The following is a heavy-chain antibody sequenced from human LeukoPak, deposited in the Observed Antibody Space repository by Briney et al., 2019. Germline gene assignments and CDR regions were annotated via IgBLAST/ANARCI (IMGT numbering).Heavy chain of an antibody. J-gene: IGHJ4*02. CDR1: GFPFSSYG. CDR2: ISYDGSNK. CDR3: AKEAGGSYSFDY. V-gene: IGHV3-30*18. D-gene: IGHD1-26*01. Sequence: PGGSLRLSCAASGFPFSSYGMHWVRQAPGKGLEWVAVISYDGSNKYYADSVKGRFTISRDNSKNTLYLQMNSLRAEDTAVYYCAKEAGGSYSFDYWGQGTLVTVSS.